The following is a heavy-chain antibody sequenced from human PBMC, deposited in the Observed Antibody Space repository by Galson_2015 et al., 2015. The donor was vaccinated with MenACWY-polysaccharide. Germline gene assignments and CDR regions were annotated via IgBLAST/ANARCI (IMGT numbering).Heavy chain of an antibody. D-gene: IGHD6-19*01. CDR3: ASTKAGTHYFKY. CDR2: MNPNSGNT. J-gene: IGHJ4*02. Sequence: SVKVSCKASGYTFTSYDINWVRQSTGQGLQWMGWMNPNSGNTGYAQDFQGRVTMTRNTSISTAYMELNSLRSEDTAVYYCASTKAGTHYFKYWGQGTLLTVSS. V-gene: IGHV1-8*01. CDR1: GYTFTSYD.